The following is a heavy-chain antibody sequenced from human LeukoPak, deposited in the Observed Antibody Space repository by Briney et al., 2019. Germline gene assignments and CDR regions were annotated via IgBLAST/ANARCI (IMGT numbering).Heavy chain of an antibody. CDR1: GFTFSSYD. D-gene: IGHD3-3*01. CDR3: ARAGRGGVATSIDY. J-gene: IGHJ4*02. Sequence: GGSLRLSCAASGFTFSSYDMHWVRQPTGKGLEWVSAIGTAGDTYYSDSVKGRFTISREDAKNSLYLQMNNLRAGDTAVYYCARAGRGGVATSIDYWGQGTLVTVSS. CDR2: IGTAGDT. V-gene: IGHV3-13*01.